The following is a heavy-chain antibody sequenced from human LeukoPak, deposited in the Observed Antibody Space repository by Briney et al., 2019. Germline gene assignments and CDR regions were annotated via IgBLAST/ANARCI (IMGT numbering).Heavy chain of an antibody. V-gene: IGHV3-23*01. Sequence: GGSLRLSCAASGFTFSSYALSWVRQAPGKGLEWVSTISGNGDSTYYADSVKGRFTISRDNSKNTLYLQMNSLRAEDTAVYYCAKRYGTSGFNWFDPWGQGTLVTVSS. CDR2: ISGNGDST. CDR3: AKRYGTSGFNWFDP. D-gene: IGHD6-19*01. CDR1: GFTFSSYA. J-gene: IGHJ5*02.